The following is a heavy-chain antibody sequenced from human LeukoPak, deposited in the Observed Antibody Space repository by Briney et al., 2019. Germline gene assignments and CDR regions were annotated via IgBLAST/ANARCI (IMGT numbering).Heavy chain of an antibody. J-gene: IGHJ4*02. Sequence: PGGSLRLSCAASGFTFSDYYMSWIRQAPGKGLEWVSYISSSGSTIYYADSVKGRFTISRDSAKNSLYLQMNSLRAEDTAVYYCARTKGDCSGGSCYNREYLSQMAYFDYWGQGTLVTVSS. CDR3: ARTKGDCSGGSCYNREYLSQMAYFDY. CDR2: ISSSGSTI. V-gene: IGHV3-11*04. CDR1: GFTFSDYY. D-gene: IGHD2-15*01.